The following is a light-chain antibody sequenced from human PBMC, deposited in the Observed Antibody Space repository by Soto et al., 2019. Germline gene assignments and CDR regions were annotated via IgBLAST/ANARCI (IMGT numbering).Light chain of an antibody. J-gene: IGKJ1*01. CDR1: QGISNY. CDR3: QQSYNTTWT. Sequence: DIQMTQSPASLCASVGDRVTITCRASQGISNYLAWYQQKQGKAPKLMIYAASSLHSGVQSRFFSSGAEPVCTRPISSLQPEDVVTDSCQQSYNTTWTFGQGTQVDI. V-gene: IGKV1-39*01. CDR2: AAS.